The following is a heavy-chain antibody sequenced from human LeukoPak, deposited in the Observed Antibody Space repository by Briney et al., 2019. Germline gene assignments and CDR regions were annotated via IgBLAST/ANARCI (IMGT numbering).Heavy chain of an antibody. Sequence: PSETLSLTCAVYGGSFSGYYWSWIRQPPGKGLEWIGEINHSGSTNYNPSLKSRVTISVDTSKNQFSLKLSSVTAADTAVYYCARLCSSSCYDAFDIWGQGTMVTVSS. J-gene: IGHJ3*02. CDR1: GGSFSGYY. CDR3: ARLCSSSCYDAFDI. D-gene: IGHD6-13*01. V-gene: IGHV4-34*01. CDR2: INHSGST.